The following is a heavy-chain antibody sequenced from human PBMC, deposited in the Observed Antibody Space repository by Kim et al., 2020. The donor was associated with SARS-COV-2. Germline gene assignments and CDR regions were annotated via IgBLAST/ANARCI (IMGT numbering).Heavy chain of an antibody. J-gene: IGHJ6*02. CDR1: GFTFSSYW. D-gene: IGHD3-10*01. CDR3: ARDMVRGVTSKIYYYYGMDV. V-gene: IGHV3-74*01. Sequence: GGSLRLSCAASGFTFSSYWMHWVRQAPGKGLVWVSRINSDGSSKSYADSVKGRFTISRDNSKNTLYLQMNSLRAEDTAVYYCARDMVRGVTSKIYYYYGMDVWGQGTKLAVSS. CDR2: INSDGSSK.